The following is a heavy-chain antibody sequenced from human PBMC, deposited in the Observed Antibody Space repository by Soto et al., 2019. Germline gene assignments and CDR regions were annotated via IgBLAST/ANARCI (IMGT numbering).Heavy chain of an antibody. CDR3: AKGEELSFGVVTLYNWFDP. V-gene: IGHV3-23*01. CDR1: GFTFSSYA. Sequence: PGGSLRLSCAASGFTFSSYAMSWVRQAPGKGLEWVSAISGSGGSTYYADSVKGRFTISRDNSKNTLYLQMNSLRAEDTAVYYCAKGEELSFGVVTLYNWFDPRGQGTLVTVSS. CDR2: ISGSGGST. J-gene: IGHJ5*02. D-gene: IGHD3-3*01.